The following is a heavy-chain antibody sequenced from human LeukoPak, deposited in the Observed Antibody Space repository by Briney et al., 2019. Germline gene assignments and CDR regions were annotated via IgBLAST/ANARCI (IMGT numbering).Heavy chain of an antibody. CDR3: TTVTFDAFDI. Sequence: GGSLRLSCAASGFTFSSYWMSWVRKAPGKGLEWVANIKQDGSEKYYVDSVNGRFTISRDNAKNSLYLQMNSLRAEDTAVYYCTTVTFDAFDIWGQGTMVTVSS. J-gene: IGHJ3*02. V-gene: IGHV3-7*01. D-gene: IGHD4-17*01. CDR1: GFTFSSYW. CDR2: IKQDGSEK.